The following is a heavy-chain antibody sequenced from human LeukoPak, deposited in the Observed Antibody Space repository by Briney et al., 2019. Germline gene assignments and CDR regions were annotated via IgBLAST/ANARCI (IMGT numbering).Heavy chain of an antibody. CDR2: ISSDGTNT. CDR1: GFTFSSHW. V-gene: IGHV3-74*01. Sequence: GGSLRLSCAASGFTFSSHWMHWVRQAPGKGLVWVSRISSDGTNTNYADSVKGRFTISRDNAKNTLYLQMNSLRAEDTAVYYCAKGEYCSGGSCYSATHLSTFDYWGQGTLVTVSS. J-gene: IGHJ4*02. D-gene: IGHD2-15*01. CDR3: AKGEYCSGGSCYSATHLSTFDY.